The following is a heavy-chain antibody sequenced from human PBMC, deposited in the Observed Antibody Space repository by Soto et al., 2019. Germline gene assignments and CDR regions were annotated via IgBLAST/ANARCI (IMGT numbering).Heavy chain of an antibody. J-gene: IGHJ4*02. Sequence: SETLSLTCTVSGGSISSSSYYWGWIRQPPGKGLEWIGSIYYSGSTYYNPSLKSRVTISVDTSKNQFSLKLSSVTAADTAVYYCARRAFGVVITGVYYFDYWGQGTLVTVSS. V-gene: IGHV4-39*01. CDR2: IYYSGST. D-gene: IGHD3-3*01. CDR3: ARRAFGVVITGVYYFDY. CDR1: GGSISSSSYY.